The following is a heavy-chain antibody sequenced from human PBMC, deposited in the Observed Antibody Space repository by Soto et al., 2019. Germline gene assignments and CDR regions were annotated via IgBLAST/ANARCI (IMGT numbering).Heavy chain of an antibody. D-gene: IGHD4-17*01. V-gene: IGHV1-18*01. CDR2: ISADTGNT. Sequence: QVQLVQSGAEVKMPGASVKVSCKASAYTFTRYGISWVRQAPGQGLEWMGWISADTGNTNYGQKLQGRVTMTTDTSTNTAYMELRSLRSDDTAIYYCVRDGPGYGDYVHFWGQGTLVTVSS. CDR1: AYTFTRYG. CDR3: VRDGPGYGDYVHF. J-gene: IGHJ4*02.